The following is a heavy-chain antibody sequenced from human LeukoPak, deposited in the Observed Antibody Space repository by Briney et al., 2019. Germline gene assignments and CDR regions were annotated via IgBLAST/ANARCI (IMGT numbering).Heavy chain of an antibody. CDR3: ARDRYSGYDGFDY. J-gene: IGHJ4*02. CDR1: GGSISSSSYY. D-gene: IGHD5-12*01. Sequence: SETLSLTCTVSGGSISSSSYYWGWIRQPPGKGLEWIGSIYYSGSTYYNPSLKSRVTISVDTSKNQFSLKLSSVTAADTAVYYCARDRYSGYDGFDYWGQGTLVTVSS. CDR2: IYYSGST. V-gene: IGHV4-39*07.